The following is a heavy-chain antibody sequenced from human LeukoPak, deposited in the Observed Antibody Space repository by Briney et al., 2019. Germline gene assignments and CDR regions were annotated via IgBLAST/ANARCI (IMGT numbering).Heavy chain of an antibody. V-gene: IGHV1-46*01. CDR3: ARVEKAVAGTSVYYYGMDV. D-gene: IGHD6-19*01. Sequence: GASVKVSCKASGYTFTSYYMHWVRQAPGQGLEWMGIINPSGGSTSYAQKFQGRVTMTRDTSTSTVYMELSSLRSEDTAVYYCARVEKAVAGTSVYYYGMDVWGQGTTVTVSS. CDR2: INPSGGST. J-gene: IGHJ6*02. CDR1: GYTFTSYY.